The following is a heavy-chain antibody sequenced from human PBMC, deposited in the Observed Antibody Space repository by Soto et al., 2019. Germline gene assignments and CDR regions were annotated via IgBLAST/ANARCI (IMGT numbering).Heavy chain of an antibody. CDR1: GFTFSSYG. J-gene: IGHJ4*02. CDR2: ISYDGSNK. CDR3: AKDFSYGDYEVGY. D-gene: IGHD4-17*01. Sequence: QVQLVESGGGVVQPGRSLRLSCAASGFTFSSYGIHWVRQAPGKGLEWVAVISYDGSNKYYADSVKGRFTISRDNSKNTLYLQMNSLRAEDTAVYYCAKDFSYGDYEVGYWGQGTLVTVSS. V-gene: IGHV3-30*18.